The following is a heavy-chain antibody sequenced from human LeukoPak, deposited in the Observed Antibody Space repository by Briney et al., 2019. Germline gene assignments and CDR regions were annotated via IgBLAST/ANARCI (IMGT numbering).Heavy chain of an antibody. CDR2: ISSSGSTI. D-gene: IGHD5-18*01. J-gene: IGHJ4*01. Sequence: GGSLRLSCAASGLTFSDYYMSWIRQAPGKGLEWVSYISSSGSTIYYANSVKGRFTISRDNSKNTLYLQMNSLRAEDTAVYYCAKDQKYSYGYVGGGFDYWGHGTLVTVSS. V-gene: IGHV3-11*01. CDR1: GLTFSDYY. CDR3: AKDQKYSYGYVGGGFDY.